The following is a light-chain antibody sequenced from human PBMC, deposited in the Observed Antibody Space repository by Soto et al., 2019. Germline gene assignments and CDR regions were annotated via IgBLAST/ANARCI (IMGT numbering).Light chain of an antibody. V-gene: IGLV1-40*01. Sequence: QSVLTQSPSASGTPGQRVTISCTGSSSNIGAGYDVHWYQQLPGTAPKLLIYGNNNRPLGVPYRFSVSKSGTSASLAITGLQAEDEADYYCQSYDSTLSGDVCGTGTKLTVL. CDR3: QSYDSTLSGDV. CDR1: SSNIGAGYD. J-gene: IGLJ1*01. CDR2: GNN.